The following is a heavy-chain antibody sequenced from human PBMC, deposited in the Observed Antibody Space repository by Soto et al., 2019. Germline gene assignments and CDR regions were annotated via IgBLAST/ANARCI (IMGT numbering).Heavy chain of an antibody. CDR1: GGSFSGYY. CDR3: ARGLITGSHYSGGWYYFDS. D-gene: IGHD6-19*01. J-gene: IGHJ4*02. CDR2: INHSGSA. Sequence: LSLTRAVYGGSFSGYYWTWIRQTPGKGLQWIGQINHSGSASYNPSLKSRVTISVHTSNSQFSLELSSVTAADTAVYYCARGLITGSHYSGGWYYFDSWGQGTQVTVSS. V-gene: IGHV4-34*01.